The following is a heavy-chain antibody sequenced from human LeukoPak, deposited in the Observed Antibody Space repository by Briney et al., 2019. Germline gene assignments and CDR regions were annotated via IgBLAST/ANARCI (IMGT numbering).Heavy chain of an antibody. CDR1: GFSFSDYY. CDR2: IGSTI. D-gene: IGHD3-10*01. Sequence: GGSLRLSCVASGFSFSDYYMSWIRQAPGKGLEWVSYIGSTIYYADSVKGRFTISRDNAKNSVYLQMNSLRAEDAAVYYCARAGLLWFGVDYWGRGTLVTVSS. V-gene: IGHV3-11*01. CDR3: ARAGLLWFGVDY. J-gene: IGHJ4*02.